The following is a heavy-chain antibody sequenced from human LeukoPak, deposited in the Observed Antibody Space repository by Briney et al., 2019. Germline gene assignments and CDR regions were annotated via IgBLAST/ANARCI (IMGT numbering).Heavy chain of an antibody. CDR3: ARVPLRFLEPFDY. D-gene: IGHD3-3*01. V-gene: IGHV4-34*01. Sequence: SETLSLTCGVSGGSLSGYYWSCIRQSPGKGLEWIGEINHSGSSNYNPSLKSRVTMSVDMSKNQFSLKLRSVTAADTAVYYCARVPLRFLEPFDYWGQGTLVTVSS. CDR1: GGSLSGYY. J-gene: IGHJ4*02. CDR2: INHSGSS.